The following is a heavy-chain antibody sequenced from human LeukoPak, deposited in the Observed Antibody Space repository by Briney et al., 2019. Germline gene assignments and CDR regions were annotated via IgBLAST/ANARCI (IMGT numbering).Heavy chain of an antibody. CDR3: ASSGYNSGNAFDI. Sequence: PGGSLRLSCAASGFTFSYYSMNWVRQAPGKGLEWISSINNAGYYVYYADSVKGRFTISRDNARNSLSLQMNSLRAEDTAVYYCASSGYNSGNAFDIWGQGTMVTVSS. CDR1: GFTFSYYS. V-gene: IGHV3-21*01. J-gene: IGHJ3*02. D-gene: IGHD5-18*01. CDR2: INNAGYYV.